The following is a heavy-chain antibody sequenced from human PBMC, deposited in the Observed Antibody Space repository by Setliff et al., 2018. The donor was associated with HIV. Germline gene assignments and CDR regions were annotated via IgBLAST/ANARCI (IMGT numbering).Heavy chain of an antibody. D-gene: IGHD4-17*01. V-gene: IGHV4-59*11. CDR2: VYYTGIS. CDR3: ARADYDGGTYYFDF. J-gene: IGHJ4*02. Sequence: KTSETLSLTCTVSGGSISNQYWSWIRQSPGRGLEWVGYVYYTGISNYNPSLKSRVTISVDTSKNHFSLRLSSVTAADTALYYCARADYDGGTYYFDFWDQGTLVTVSS. CDR1: GGSISNQY.